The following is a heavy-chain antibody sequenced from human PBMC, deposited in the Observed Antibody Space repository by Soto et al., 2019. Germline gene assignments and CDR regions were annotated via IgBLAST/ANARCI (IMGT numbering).Heavy chain of an antibody. CDR1: GGSISSGDYY. CDR3: GGFGVVTSLYGMDV. D-gene: IGHD3-3*01. Sequence: PSETLSLTCTVSGGSISSGDYYWSWIRQPPGKGLEWIGYIYYSGSTYYNPSLKSRVTISVDTSKNQFSLKLSSVTAADTAVYYCGGFGVVTSLYGMDVWGQGTTVTVSS. J-gene: IGHJ6*02. CDR2: IYYSGST. V-gene: IGHV4-30-4*01.